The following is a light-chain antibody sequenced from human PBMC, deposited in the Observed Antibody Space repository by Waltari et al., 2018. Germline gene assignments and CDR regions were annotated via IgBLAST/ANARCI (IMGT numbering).Light chain of an antibody. CDR2: DAS. V-gene: IGKV1-33*01. J-gene: IGKJ2*01. CDR3: LQYDNLPRT. Sequence: DIQMTQSPSSLSASLGDRVTITCQASRDISNSVNWYQHKPGEAPKLLVYDASHLETGVTSRFSASGSGTHFTFTINSLQPEDFAVYFCLQYDNLPRTFGQGTKLDI. CDR1: RDISNS.